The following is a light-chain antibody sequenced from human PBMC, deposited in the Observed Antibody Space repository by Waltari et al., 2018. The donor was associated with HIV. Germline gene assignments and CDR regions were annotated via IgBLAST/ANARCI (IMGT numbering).Light chain of an antibody. CDR3: QQSYSIPLT. CDR2: AAS. Sequence: IQMTQSPSSLSASVGDRATITCRASQSIRSYLNWYQQKPGKAPKVLMYAASTLHSGVPSRFSGSGSGADFTLTFSSLQPEDFATYYCQQSYSIPLTFGGGTKVEIK. V-gene: IGKV1-39*01. J-gene: IGKJ4*01. CDR1: QSIRSY.